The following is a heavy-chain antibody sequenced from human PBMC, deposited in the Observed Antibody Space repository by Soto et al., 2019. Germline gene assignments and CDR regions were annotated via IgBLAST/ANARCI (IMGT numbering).Heavy chain of an antibody. Sequence: QVQLVQSGAEVKKPGSSVKVSCKDSGGTFSTYSMFWVRQAPGQGLEWMGRNIPMLGIANPAQRFQDRVTITPDKSTARAHMELSSLRSEDTALYYCTIGSWSGEVFDIWGQGTMVTVSS. D-gene: IGHD2-21*01. CDR3: TIGSWSGEVFDI. J-gene: IGHJ3*02. V-gene: IGHV1-69*02. CDR2: NIPMLGIA. CDR1: GGTFSTYS.